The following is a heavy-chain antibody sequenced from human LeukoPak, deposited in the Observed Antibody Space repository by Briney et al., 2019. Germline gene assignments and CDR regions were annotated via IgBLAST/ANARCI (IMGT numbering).Heavy chain of an antibody. CDR2: ITSSADII. CDR1: GFTFNSYR. J-gene: IGHJ6*02. Sequence: PGGSLRLSCAASGFTFNSYRMNWVRQAPGRGLEWVAYITSSADIIHYADSVKGRFTISRDNSKNSLYLQMNSLRAEDAALYYCAVDGYNRLDPSYVYYYYYGMDVWGQGTTVTVSS. CDR3: AVDGYNRLDPSYVYYYYYGMDV. V-gene: IGHV3-48*04. D-gene: IGHD5-24*01.